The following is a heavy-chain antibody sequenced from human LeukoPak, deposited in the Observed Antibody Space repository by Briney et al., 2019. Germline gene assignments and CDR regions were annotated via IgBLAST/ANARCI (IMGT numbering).Heavy chain of an antibody. CDR1: GFTFSSYG. J-gene: IGHJ3*02. Sequence: GGSLRLSCAASGFTFSSYGINWVRQAPGKGLEWISYISSSDNTIFYADSVKGRFTISRDNAKNSLYLQMNSLRAEDTSVYYCATDAFDIWRQGTMVTVSS. CDR3: ATDAFDI. V-gene: IGHV3-48*01. CDR2: ISSSDNTI.